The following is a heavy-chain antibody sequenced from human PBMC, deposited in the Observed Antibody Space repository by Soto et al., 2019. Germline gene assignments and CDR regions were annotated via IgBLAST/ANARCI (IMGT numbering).Heavy chain of an antibody. CDR2: LDAGNRKT. CDR3: VVIAGALHS. Sequence: ASVKVSCKTSGYTFTSYAMHWVRQAPGQRLELMGWLDAGNRKTEYSQQFQGRVSITWDTSASTAYMEVISLRSEDAAVYYCVVIAGALHSWGQGTLVTVSS. J-gene: IGHJ4*02. CDR1: GYTFTSYA. D-gene: IGHD1-26*01. V-gene: IGHV1-3*01.